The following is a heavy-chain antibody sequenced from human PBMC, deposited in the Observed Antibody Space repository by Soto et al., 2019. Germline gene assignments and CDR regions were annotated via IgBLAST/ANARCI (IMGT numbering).Heavy chain of an antibody. J-gene: IGHJ4*02. CDR3: ARESSSSCHDY. V-gene: IGHV1-18*01. Sequence: QVQLVQSGAEVKKPGASVKVSCKASGYTFTSYGISWVRQAPGQGLEWMGWISAYNGNTNYAQKVQXXVTMTTDPSTSPAYMELRSLKSDDTAVYYCARESSSSCHDYWGQGTLVTVSS. D-gene: IGHD6-13*01. CDR1: GYTFTSYG. CDR2: ISAYNGNT.